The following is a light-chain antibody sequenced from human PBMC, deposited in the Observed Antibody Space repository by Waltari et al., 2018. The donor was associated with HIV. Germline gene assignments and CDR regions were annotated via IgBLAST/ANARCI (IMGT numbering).Light chain of an antibody. CDR3: SSYTSSSVL. Sequence: QSALTQPASVSGSPGQSLTISCTGTSSDVGGYTYVSWYQQHPGKAPKLMIYEVSNRPSGVSNRFSGSKSGNTASLTISGLQAEDEADYYCSSYTSSSVLFGGGTKVTVL. V-gene: IGLV2-14*01. J-gene: IGLJ2*01. CDR2: EVS. CDR1: SSDVGGYTY.